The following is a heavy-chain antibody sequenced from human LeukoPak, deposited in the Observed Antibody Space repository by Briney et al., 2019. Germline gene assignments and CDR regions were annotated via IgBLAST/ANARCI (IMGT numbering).Heavy chain of an antibody. Sequence: PGGSLRLSCAASGYTLSGYWLSWVRQAPGKGLEWVANIKEDGSEKYYVDSVKGRFTISRDNAKNSLYLQMNSLRAEDTAVYYCASYSSGWYPHFDYWGQGTLVTVSS. V-gene: IGHV3-7*03. CDR3: ASYSSGWYPHFDY. D-gene: IGHD6-19*01. CDR1: GYTLSGYW. J-gene: IGHJ4*02. CDR2: IKEDGSEK.